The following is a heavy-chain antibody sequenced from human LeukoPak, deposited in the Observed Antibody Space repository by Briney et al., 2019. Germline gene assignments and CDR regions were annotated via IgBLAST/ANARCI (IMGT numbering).Heavy chain of an antibody. D-gene: IGHD5-18*01. CDR2: IYSGGST. V-gene: IGHV3-53*01. Sequence: GGSLRLSCAASGFTVSSNYMSWVRQAPGKGPEWVSVIYSGGSTYYADSVKGRLTISRDNSKNTLYLQMNSLRAEDTAVYYCARAPDTEFDYWGQGTLVTVSS. CDR1: GFTVSSNY. J-gene: IGHJ4*02. CDR3: ARAPDTEFDY.